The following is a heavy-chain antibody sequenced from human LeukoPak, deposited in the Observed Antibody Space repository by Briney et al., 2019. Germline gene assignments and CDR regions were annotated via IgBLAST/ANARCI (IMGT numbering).Heavy chain of an antibody. CDR3: AKDYKVLRYFDWSDY. D-gene: IGHD3-9*01. V-gene: IGHV3-23*01. J-gene: IGHJ4*02. CDR2: ISGSGGST. Sequence: PGGSLRLSCAASGLTFSSYAMSWVRQAPGKGLEWVSAISGSGGSTYYADSVKGRFTISRDNSKNTLYLQMNSLRAEDTAVYYCAKDYKVLRYFDWSDYWGQGTLVTVSS. CDR1: GLTFSSYA.